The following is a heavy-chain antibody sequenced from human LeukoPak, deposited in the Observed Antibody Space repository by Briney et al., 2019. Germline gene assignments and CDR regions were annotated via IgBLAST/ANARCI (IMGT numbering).Heavy chain of an antibody. J-gene: IGHJ5*02. CDR3: ARYYYGSGRYIDP. D-gene: IGHD3-10*01. Sequence: PSETLSLTCTVSGGSTSSYYWSWIRQPPGKGLEWIGYIYYSGSTFYNPSLKSRVTISVDTSKNQFSLKLNSVTAADTAVYYCARYYYGSGRYIDPWGQGTLVTVSS. CDR1: GGSTSSYY. V-gene: IGHV4-59*06. CDR2: IYYSGST.